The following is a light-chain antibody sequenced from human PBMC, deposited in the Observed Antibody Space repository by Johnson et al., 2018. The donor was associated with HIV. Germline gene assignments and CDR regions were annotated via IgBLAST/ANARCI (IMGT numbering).Light chain of an antibody. V-gene: IGLV1-51*01. J-gene: IGLJ1*01. CDR1: SSNIGNNY. CDR2: DNT. Sequence: QPVLTQPPSVSAAPGQKVTISCSGSSSNIGNNYVSWYQQVPGTAPKLLIYDNTKRPSGIPDRFSGSKSGTSATLGITGLQTGDEADYYCGTWDSSLSAGRYVFGTGTKVTVL. CDR3: GTWDSSLSAGRYV.